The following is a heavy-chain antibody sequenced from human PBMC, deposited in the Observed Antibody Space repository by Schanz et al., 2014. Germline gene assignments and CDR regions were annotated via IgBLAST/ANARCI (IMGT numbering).Heavy chain of an antibody. J-gene: IGHJ5*02. V-gene: IGHV3-21*01. CDR2: INSSGTYI. CDR3: ARAGYDADNWFDP. D-gene: IGHD2-2*01. CDR1: GFSFTTYA. Sequence: EVQLLESGGGLVQPGGSLRLSCASSGFSFTTYAMSWVRQAPGKGLEWVSSINSSGTYISYADSLKGRFTISRDNAKNSLFLQMNSLRAEDTAVYYCARAGYDADNWFDPWGQGTLVTVSS.